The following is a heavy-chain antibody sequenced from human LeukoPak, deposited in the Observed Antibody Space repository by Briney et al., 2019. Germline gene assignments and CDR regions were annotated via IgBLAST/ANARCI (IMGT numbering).Heavy chain of an antibody. CDR3: VAGTTY. CDR1: GFTFRSYS. CDR2: ISSGSSTT. Sequence: GGSLRLSCAASGFTFRSYSINWVRQDPGKGLEWVSYISSGSSTTYYADSVKGRFTISRDNARNSLYLQMNSLRAEDTAVYWAVAGTTYWGQGTLVTVSS. D-gene: IGHD6-19*01. V-gene: IGHV3-48*04. J-gene: IGHJ4*02.